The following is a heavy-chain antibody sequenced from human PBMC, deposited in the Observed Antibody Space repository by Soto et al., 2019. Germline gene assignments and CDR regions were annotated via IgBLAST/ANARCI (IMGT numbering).Heavy chain of an antibody. CDR2: VTGSGAYT. V-gene: IGHV3-23*01. J-gene: IGHJ6*02. D-gene: IGHD3-9*01. CDR3: EKERYYYILEDSYYNYGMDV. Sequence: EVQLLESGGGLVQPGGSLRLSCAASGFTFSTYAMTWVRQAPGQGLEWVSTVTGSGAYTFDADSVKGRFTISRDNSKDTLYLQMNSLRPEDTAVYYCEKERYYYILEDSYYNYGMDVWGQGTPVTVSS. CDR1: GFTFSTYA.